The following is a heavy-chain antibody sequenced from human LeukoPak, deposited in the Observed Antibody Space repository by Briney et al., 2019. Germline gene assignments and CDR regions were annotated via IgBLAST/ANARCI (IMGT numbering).Heavy chain of an antibody. V-gene: IGHV4-59*01. Sequence: SETLSVTCTVSGGSISSYYWSWIRQPPGKGLEWIGYIYYSGSTNYNPSLKSRVTISVDTSKNQFSLKLSSVTAADTAVYYCARDNNPLDAFDIWGQGTMVTVSS. J-gene: IGHJ3*02. CDR3: ARDNNPLDAFDI. CDR1: GGSISSYY. CDR2: IYYSGST.